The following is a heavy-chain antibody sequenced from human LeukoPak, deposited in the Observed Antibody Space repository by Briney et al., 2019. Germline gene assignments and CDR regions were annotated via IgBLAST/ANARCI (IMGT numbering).Heavy chain of an antibody. J-gene: IGHJ6*02. CDR2: IYYSGST. V-gene: IGHV4-59*01. CDR3: ARDSPYSSSWYRHYYYGMDV. Sequence: SETLSLTCTVSGGSISSYYWSWIRQPPGKGLEWIGYIYYSGSTNYNPSLKSRVTISVDTSKNQFSLKLSSVTAADTAVYYCARDSPYSSSWYRHYYYGMDVWGQGTTVTVSS. D-gene: IGHD6-13*01. CDR1: GGSISSYY.